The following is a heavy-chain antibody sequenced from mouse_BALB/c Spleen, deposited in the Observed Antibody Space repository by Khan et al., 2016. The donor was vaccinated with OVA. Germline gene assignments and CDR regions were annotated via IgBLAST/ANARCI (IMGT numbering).Heavy chain of an antibody. CDR1: GYTFTNYW. D-gene: IGHD1-1*01. CDR3: ARPYYYGSSYDTMDA. Sequence: VQLQQPGAELVRPGTSVKMSCKAAGYTFTNYWIGWVKQRPGHGLEWIGDIYPGSGNTNYNEKFKGKATLTADTSSSTAYMQLSSLTSEDSAIYYCARPYYYGSSYDTMDAWGQGTSVTVSS. V-gene: IGHV1-63*02. J-gene: IGHJ4*01. CDR2: IYPGSGNT.